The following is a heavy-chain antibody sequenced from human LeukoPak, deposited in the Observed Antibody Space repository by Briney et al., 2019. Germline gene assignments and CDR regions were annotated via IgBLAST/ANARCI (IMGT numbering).Heavy chain of an antibody. CDR2: IYPSGST. CDR1: GGSINSGSYF. Sequence: SQTLSLTCTVSGGSINSGSYFWSWIRQPAGKGLEWIGRIYPSGSTNYNPSLKSRVTISVDLSKNQFSLKLSSVTAADAAVYYCSRGDYSYGFDWGQGTLVTVSS. CDR3: SRGDYSYGFD. D-gene: IGHD5-18*01. V-gene: IGHV4-61*02. J-gene: IGHJ4*02.